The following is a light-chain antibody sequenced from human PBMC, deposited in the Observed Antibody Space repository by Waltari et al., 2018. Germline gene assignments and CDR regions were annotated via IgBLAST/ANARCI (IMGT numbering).Light chain of an antibody. CDR1: QSLFYSPNNKNF. V-gene: IGKV4-1*01. CDR2: WAS. J-gene: IGKJ1*01. CDR3: QQYSTFPVT. Sequence: DTVLTQSPDSLAVSLGERATINGKSSQSLFYSPNNKNFLAWYQQKSGQPPKLLIYWASTRESGVPDRFSGSESGTDFTLTISSLQAEDVAVYYCQQYSTFPVTFGQGTKVEIK.